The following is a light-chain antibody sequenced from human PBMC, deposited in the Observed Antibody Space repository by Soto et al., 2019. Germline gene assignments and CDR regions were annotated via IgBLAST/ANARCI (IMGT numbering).Light chain of an antibody. V-gene: IGLV3-21*02. CDR3: QVFDGNTDDVI. J-gene: IGLJ2*01. CDR1: IGSKT. CDR2: DDS. Sequence: SYELTQAPSVSVAPGQTARITCGVIGSKTVHWYQQKPGQAPVLVVYDDSDRPSGIPDRFSGSNSGNTATLTISTVEAGDEAAYFCQVFDGNTDDVIFGGGTKLTVL.